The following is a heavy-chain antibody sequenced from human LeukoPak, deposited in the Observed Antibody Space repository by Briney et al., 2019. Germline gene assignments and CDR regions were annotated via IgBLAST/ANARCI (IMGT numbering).Heavy chain of an antibody. CDR3: ARDLGGPDY. Sequence: PGGSLRLSCAASGFPFSSSWMHWVRQAPGKGLAWLSRIKGDGSSTSYADSVKGRFTVSRDNAKNTVYLQMNSLRAEDTAVYYCARDLGGPDYWGQGTLVTVSS. D-gene: IGHD2-15*01. J-gene: IGHJ4*02. V-gene: IGHV3-74*01. CDR2: IKGDGSST. CDR1: GFPFSSSW.